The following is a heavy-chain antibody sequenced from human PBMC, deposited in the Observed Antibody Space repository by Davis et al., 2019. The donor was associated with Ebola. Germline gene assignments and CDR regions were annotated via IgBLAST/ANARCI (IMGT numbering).Heavy chain of an antibody. CDR3: ARANVVRPNYYYYYYMDV. CDR2: IIPIFGTA. CDR1: GGTFSSYA. D-gene: IGHD2-15*01. V-gene: IGHV1-69*13. J-gene: IGHJ6*03. Sequence: SVKVSCKASGGTFSSYAISWVRQAPGQGLEWMGGIIPIFGTANYAQKFQGRVTITADESTSTAYMELSSLRSEDTAVYYCARANVVRPNYYYYYYMDVWGKGTTVTVSS.